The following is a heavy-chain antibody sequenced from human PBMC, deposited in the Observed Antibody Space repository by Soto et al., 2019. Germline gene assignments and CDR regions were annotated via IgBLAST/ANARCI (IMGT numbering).Heavy chain of an antibody. Sequence: SQTLSLTCAISGYSVSSNSAAWNWIRQSPSRGLEWLGRTYYRSKWYNDYAVSVKSRITINPDTSKNQFSLQLNSVTPEDTAVNYCARLVVPAAIGNDAFDIWGQGTMVTVSS. CDR2: TYYRSKWYN. CDR1: GYSVSSNSAA. CDR3: ARLVVPAAIGNDAFDI. D-gene: IGHD2-2*02. V-gene: IGHV6-1*01. J-gene: IGHJ3*02.